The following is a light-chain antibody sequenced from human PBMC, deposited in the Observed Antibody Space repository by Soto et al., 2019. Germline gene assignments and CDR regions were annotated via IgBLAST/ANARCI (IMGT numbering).Light chain of an antibody. CDR1: SSDIGDYNY. CDR3: CSYTRSGTLI. V-gene: IGLV2-14*01. CDR2: DVS. Sequence: QSVLTQPASVSGSRGQSITISCVGTSSDIGDYNYVSWYQQHPGKVPKVIIYDVSNRPSGVSYRFSATKSGNTASLTISGLQAEDEADYYCCSYTRSGTLIFATGTKVTVL. J-gene: IGLJ1*01.